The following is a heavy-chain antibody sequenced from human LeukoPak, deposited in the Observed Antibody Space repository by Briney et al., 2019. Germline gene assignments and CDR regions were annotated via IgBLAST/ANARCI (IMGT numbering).Heavy chain of an antibody. J-gene: IGHJ4*02. Sequence: SETLSLTCTVSGGSISSSSYYWGWIRQPPGKGLEWIESIYYSGSTYYNPSLKSRVTISVDTSKNQFSLKLSSVTAADTAVYYCARPSGYSYGYGIDYWGQGTLVTVSS. CDR1: GGSISSSSYY. V-gene: IGHV4-39*01. CDR2: IYYSGST. CDR3: ARPSGYSYGYGIDY. D-gene: IGHD5-18*01.